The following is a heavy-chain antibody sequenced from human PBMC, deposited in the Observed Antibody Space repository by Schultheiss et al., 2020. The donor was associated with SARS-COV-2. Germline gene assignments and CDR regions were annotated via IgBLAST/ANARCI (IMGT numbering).Heavy chain of an antibody. D-gene: IGHD2-2*01. Sequence: SGPTLVKPTQTLTLTCTFSGFSLSTSGMCVSWIRQPPGKALEWLALIDWDDDKYYSTSLKTRLTISKDTSKSQVVLTMTNMDPVDTATYYCARIPKYCSSTSCYEPWFDPWGQGTLVTVSS. CDR2: IDWDDDK. J-gene: IGHJ5*02. CDR1: GFSLSTSGMC. CDR3: ARIPKYCSSTSCYEPWFDP. V-gene: IGHV2-70*01.